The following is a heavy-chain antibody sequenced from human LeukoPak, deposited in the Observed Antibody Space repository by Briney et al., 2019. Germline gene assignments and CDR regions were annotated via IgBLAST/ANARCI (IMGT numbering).Heavy chain of an antibody. J-gene: IGHJ4*02. Sequence: GGSLRLSCAASGFTFSDYYMNWIRQAPGQGLEWVSYISTNGNTIYYADSVRGRFTISRDNAKNSLYLQMNSLRAEDTAVYYCARILWFGELFPGYWGQGTLVTVSS. D-gene: IGHD3-10*01. CDR2: ISTNGNTI. V-gene: IGHV3-11*01. CDR1: GFTFSDYY. CDR3: ARILWFGELFPGY.